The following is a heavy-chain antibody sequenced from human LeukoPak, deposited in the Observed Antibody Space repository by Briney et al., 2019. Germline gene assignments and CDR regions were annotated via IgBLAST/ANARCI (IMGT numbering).Heavy chain of an antibody. D-gene: IGHD1-26*01. CDR3: ARARSDSGRFDS. Sequence: PSETLSLTCTFSGSSISTSYWSWIRRPPGKGLEWIAYIYYSGYTNYNPSLKSRVTISIDTSKNQFSLKLSSVTAADTAVYYCARARSDSGRFDSWGQGTLVTVSS. CDR2: IYYSGYT. J-gene: IGHJ4*02. CDR1: GSSISTSY. V-gene: IGHV4-59*01.